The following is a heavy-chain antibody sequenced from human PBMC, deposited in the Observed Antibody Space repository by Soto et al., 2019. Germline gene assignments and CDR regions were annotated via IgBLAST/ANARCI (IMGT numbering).Heavy chain of an antibody. J-gene: IGHJ2*01. D-gene: IGHD3-22*01. V-gene: IGHV4-31*03. Sequence: QVQLQESGPGLVKPSQTLSLTCTVSGGSISSGGYYWSWIRQHPGKGVEWIGYIYYSGSTYYNPSLKSRVTISVDTSKNQFSVKLSSVTAADTAVYYCARGPVVVSGWYFDLWGRGTLVTVSS. CDR1: GGSISSGGYY. CDR2: IYYSGST. CDR3: ARGPVVVSGWYFDL.